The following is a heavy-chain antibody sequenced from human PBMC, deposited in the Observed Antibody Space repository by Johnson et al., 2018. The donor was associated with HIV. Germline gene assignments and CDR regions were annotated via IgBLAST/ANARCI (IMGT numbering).Heavy chain of an antibody. J-gene: IGHJ3*02. Sequence: QVQLVESGGGVVQPGRSLRLSCAASGFSFSSYAMHWVRQAPGKGLEWVAIISYDGSNKYYVDSVKGRFTISRDNAKSSLYLQMNSLRVEDTAVYYCQGSGWSTDRYDGSDIWGQGTRVTVSS. D-gene: IGHD6-19*01. CDR3: QGSGWSTDRYDGSDI. CDR2: ISYDGSNK. V-gene: IGHV3-30*04. CDR1: GFSFSSYA.